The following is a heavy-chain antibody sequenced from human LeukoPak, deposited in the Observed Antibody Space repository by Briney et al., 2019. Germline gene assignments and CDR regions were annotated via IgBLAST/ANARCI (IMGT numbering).Heavy chain of an antibody. CDR2: IKESGDIT. V-gene: IGHV3-23*01. J-gene: IGHJ4*02. D-gene: IGHD2-15*01. CDR3: AKYCSGATCSGY. CDR1: GFTFSGYS. Sequence: PGASLRLSCAASGFTFSGYSMCWVRQAPGKGPEWVSGIKESGDITYYADSVKGRFTISRDNSKNTLYLQMNSLRAEDTAKYYCAKYCSGATCSGYWGQGTLVTVSS.